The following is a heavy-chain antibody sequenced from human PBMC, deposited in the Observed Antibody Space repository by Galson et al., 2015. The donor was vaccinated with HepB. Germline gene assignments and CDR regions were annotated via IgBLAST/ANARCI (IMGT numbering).Heavy chain of an antibody. V-gene: IGHV5-10-1*01. Sequence: QSGAEVKKPGESLRISCKGSGYSFTSYWISWVRQMPGKGLEWMGRIDPSDSYTNYSPSFQGHVTISADKSISTAYLQWSSLKASDTAMYYCASPMGDCSGGSCYSSNPYYYGMDVWGQGTTVTVSS. CDR2: IDPSDSYT. J-gene: IGHJ6*02. D-gene: IGHD2-15*01. CDR3: ASPMGDCSGGSCYSSNPYYYGMDV. CDR1: GYSFTSYW.